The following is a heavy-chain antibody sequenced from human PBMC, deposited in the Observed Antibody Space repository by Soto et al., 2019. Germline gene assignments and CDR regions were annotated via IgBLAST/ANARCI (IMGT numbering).Heavy chain of an antibody. J-gene: IGHJ6*02. Sequence: SETLSLTCTVSGGSISSGDYYWSWIRQPPGKGLEWIGYIYYSGSTYYNPSLKSRVTISVDTSKNQFSLKLSSVTAADTAVYYCARGLGELSLSYYYGMDVWGQGTTVTV. V-gene: IGHV4-30-4*01. CDR1: GGSISSGDYY. D-gene: IGHD3-16*02. CDR3: ARGLGELSLSYYYGMDV. CDR2: IYYSGST.